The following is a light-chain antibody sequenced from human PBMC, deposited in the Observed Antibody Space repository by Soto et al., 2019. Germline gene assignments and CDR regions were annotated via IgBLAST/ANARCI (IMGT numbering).Light chain of an antibody. CDR2: GAS. J-gene: IGKJ1*01. V-gene: IGKV3-15*01. CDR3: QQYNNWPRP. Sequence: EIVMTQSPATLSVSPGERATLSCRASQSVSSNLAWYQQKPGQAPRLLIYGASTRATGIPARFSGSGSGTEFTLTISSLQSEDFAVYYCQQYNNWPRPFGQGNKVEIK. CDR1: QSVSSN.